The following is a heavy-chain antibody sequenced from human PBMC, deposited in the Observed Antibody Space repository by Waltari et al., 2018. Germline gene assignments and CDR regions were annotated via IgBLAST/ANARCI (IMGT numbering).Heavy chain of an antibody. CDR2: ISAYNGNT. V-gene: IGHV1-18*01. Sequence: QVQLVQSGAEVKKPGASVKVSCKASGYTFSTYGISWVRQAPGQGLEWMGWISAYNGNTNYAQNLKGRVTMTTDTPTSTAYMELRSLRSDDTALYYCARHGQGVIDAFDIWGQGTMIIVSS. D-gene: IGHD3-16*02. J-gene: IGHJ3*02. CDR1: GYTFSTYG. CDR3: ARHGQGVIDAFDI.